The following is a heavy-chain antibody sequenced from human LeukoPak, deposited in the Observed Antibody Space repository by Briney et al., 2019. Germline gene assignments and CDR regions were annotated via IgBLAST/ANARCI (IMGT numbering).Heavy chain of an antibody. V-gene: IGHV4-39*07. J-gene: IGHJ4*02. D-gene: IGHD6-19*01. Sequence: PSETLSLTCTVSGGSTSSSPYSWAWIRQPPGKGLEWIGTIYYSGNTYYSPSLKSRVTISVDTSKNQFSLKLTSVIAADTAVYYCVTYSTGWYYFDYWGQGTLVTVSS. CDR2: IYYSGNT. CDR1: GGSTSSSPYS. CDR3: VTYSTGWYYFDY.